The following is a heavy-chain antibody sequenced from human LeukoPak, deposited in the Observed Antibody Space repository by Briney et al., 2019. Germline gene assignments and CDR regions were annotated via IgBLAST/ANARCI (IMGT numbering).Heavy chain of an antibody. D-gene: IGHD4-23*01. V-gene: IGHV3-74*01. J-gene: IGHJ4*02. Sequence: SWGSLRLSCAASGFTFSSYWFHWVRNAQRQGLVWVSRIDTDGSSTNYADAVKGRFTISRDNANSTLYLQLTRLRAEDTAVYYCAKEVSGGLDYWGQGALVSVSS. CDR1: GFTFSSYW. CDR2: IDTDGSST. CDR3: AKEVSGGLDY.